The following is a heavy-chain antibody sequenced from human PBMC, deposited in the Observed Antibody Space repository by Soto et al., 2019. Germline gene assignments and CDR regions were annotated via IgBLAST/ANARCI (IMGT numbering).Heavy chain of an antibody. CDR2: IGPSDSYT. Sequence: GESLKISCKGSGYSFTSYWISWVRQMPGKGLEWMGRIGPSDSYTNYSPSFQGHVTIPADKSISTAYLQWSSLKASDTAMYYCARHTYYDSKGMDVWGQGTTVTVSS. J-gene: IGHJ6*02. D-gene: IGHD3-22*01. V-gene: IGHV5-10-1*01. CDR1: GYSFTSYW. CDR3: ARHTYYDSKGMDV.